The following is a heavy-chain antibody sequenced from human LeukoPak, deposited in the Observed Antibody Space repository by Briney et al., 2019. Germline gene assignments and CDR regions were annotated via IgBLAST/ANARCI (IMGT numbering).Heavy chain of an antibody. Sequence: GGSLRLSCAAFGFTFSCYAMSRSRKAPGEGLERVSAISGSGGSTYYADSVDNRFTISLNTTKTTLKLQIKSLSAADSAIYYCAKLWRGSYPRYFDYWGQEALVTVSS. D-gene: IGHD1-26*01. J-gene: IGHJ4*02. V-gene: IGHV3-23*01. CDR1: GFTFSCYA. CDR2: ISGSGGST. CDR3: AKLWRGSYPRYFDY.